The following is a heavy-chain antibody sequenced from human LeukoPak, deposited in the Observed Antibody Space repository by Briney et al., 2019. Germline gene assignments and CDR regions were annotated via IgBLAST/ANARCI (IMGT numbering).Heavy chain of an antibody. D-gene: IGHD6-19*01. J-gene: IGHJ6*03. CDR1: GGSISSSSYY. V-gene: IGHV4-39*07. CDR3: ARVGGSGWYSYYYMDV. CDR2: IYYSGST. Sequence: PSETLSLTCTVSGGSISSSSYYWGWIRQPPGKGLEWIGSIYYSGSTYYNPSLKSRVTISVDTSKNQFSLKLSSVTAADTAVYYCARVGGSGWYSYYYMDVWGKGTTVTVSS.